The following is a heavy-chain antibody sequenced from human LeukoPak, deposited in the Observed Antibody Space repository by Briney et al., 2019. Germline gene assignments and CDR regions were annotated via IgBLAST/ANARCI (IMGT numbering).Heavy chain of an antibody. CDR3: ARAGRFLEWLLDY. J-gene: IGHJ4*02. D-gene: IGHD3-3*01. Sequence: GRSLRLSCAASGFTFSSYGMHWVRQAPGKGLGWVAVIWYDGSNKYYADSVKGRFTISRDNSKNTLYLQMNSLRAEDTAVYYCARAGRFLEWLLDYWGQGTLVTVSS. CDR2: IWYDGSNK. CDR1: GFTFSSYG. V-gene: IGHV3-33*01.